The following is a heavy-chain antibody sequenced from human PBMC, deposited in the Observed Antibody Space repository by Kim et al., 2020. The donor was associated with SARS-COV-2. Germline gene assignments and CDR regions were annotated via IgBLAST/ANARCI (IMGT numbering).Heavy chain of an antibody. Sequence: GGSLRLSCSASGFTFSSYAMHWVRQAPGKGLEYVSAISSNGGSTYYADSVKGRFTISRDNSKNTLYLQMSSLRAEDTAVYYCVKEVRGYSGYDYVVVWWYFDLWGRGTLVTVSS. V-gene: IGHV3-64D*09. CDR2: ISSNGGST. J-gene: IGHJ2*01. CDR1: GFTFSSYA. CDR3: VKEVRGYSGYDYVVVWWYFDL. D-gene: IGHD5-12*01.